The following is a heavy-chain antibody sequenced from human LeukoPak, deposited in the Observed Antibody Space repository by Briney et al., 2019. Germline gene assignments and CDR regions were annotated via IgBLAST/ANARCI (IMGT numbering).Heavy chain of an antibody. CDR3: AREGSDFWSGYSKGYFDY. V-gene: IGHV3-48*01. J-gene: IGHJ4*02. Sequence: PTGGSLRLSCAVSGFTFSSYSMNWVRRAPGKGLEWVSYIGSSVSTRYYADSVKGRFTISRDNGKHSLYLQMNSLRAEDTAVYYCAREGSDFWSGYSKGYFDYWGQGTLVTVS. CDR1: GFTFSSYS. CDR2: IGSSVSTR. D-gene: IGHD3-3*01.